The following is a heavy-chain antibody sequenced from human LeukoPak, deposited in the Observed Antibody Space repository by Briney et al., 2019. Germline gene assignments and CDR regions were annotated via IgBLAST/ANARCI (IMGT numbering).Heavy chain of an antibody. D-gene: IGHD2-15*01. V-gene: IGHV1-69*13. CDR2: IIPIFGTA. J-gene: IGHJ3*02. Sequence: SVKVSCKASGGIFSRYAISWVRQAPGPGLEWMGGIIPIFGTANYAQKFQGRVTITADESTSTAYMELSSLRSEDTAVYFCARDRVVGLGLDNAFDIWGQGTVVTVSS. CDR3: ARDRVVGLGLDNAFDI. CDR1: GGIFSRYA.